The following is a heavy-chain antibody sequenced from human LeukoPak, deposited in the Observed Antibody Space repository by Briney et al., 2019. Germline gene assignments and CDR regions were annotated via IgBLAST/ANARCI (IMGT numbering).Heavy chain of an antibody. CDR3: ARDGGGGYCSGGSCYSDY. Sequence: PGGSLRLSCAASGFTFSNYDMHWVRQAPGKGLEWVAVISYDGSNKYYADSVKGRFTISRDNAKNSLYLQMNSLRAEDTAVYYCARDGGGGYCSGGSCYSDYWGQGTLVTVSS. V-gene: IGHV3-30*03. CDR2: ISYDGSNK. CDR1: GFTFSNYD. D-gene: IGHD2-15*01. J-gene: IGHJ4*02.